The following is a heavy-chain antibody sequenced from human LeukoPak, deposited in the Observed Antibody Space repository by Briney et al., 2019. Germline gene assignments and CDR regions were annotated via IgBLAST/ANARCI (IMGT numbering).Heavy chain of an antibody. D-gene: IGHD1-26*01. Sequence: SETLSLTCAVSGGSINSTNWWSWVRQPPGKGLEWIGEIYHSGSTNYNPSLKSRVVISLDKSKNQFSLKLNSVTAADTAVYYCASKKWELLALDYWGQGTLVTVSS. CDR1: GGSINSTNW. J-gene: IGHJ4*02. CDR3: ASKKWELLALDY. CDR2: IYHSGST. V-gene: IGHV4-4*02.